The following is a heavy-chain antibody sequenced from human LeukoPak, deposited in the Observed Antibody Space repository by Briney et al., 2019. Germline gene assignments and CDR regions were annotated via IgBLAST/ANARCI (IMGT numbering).Heavy chain of an antibody. CDR2: ISYDGSNK. Sequence: PGRSLRLSCAASGFTFSSYAMHWVRQAPGKGLEWVAVISYDGSNKYYADSVKGRFTISRDNSKNTLYLQMNSLRAEDTAVYYCARAVWTPDERSSSWYFDYWGQGTLVTVSS. V-gene: IGHV3-30*04. CDR3: ARAVWTPDERSSSWYFDY. CDR1: GFTFSSYA. J-gene: IGHJ4*02. D-gene: IGHD6-13*01.